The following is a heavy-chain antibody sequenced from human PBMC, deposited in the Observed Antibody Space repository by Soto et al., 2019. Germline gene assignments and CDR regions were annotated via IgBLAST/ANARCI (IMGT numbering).Heavy chain of an antibody. CDR3: ARAYGAGSFDF. CDR1: GYTFRSYD. J-gene: IGHJ5*01. D-gene: IGHD3-10*01. V-gene: IGHV1-8*01. CDR2: VNPNTGNT. Sequence: QVQLVQSGAEVKKPGASVKVSCTGSGYTFRSYDIHGVRQATGQGLEWMGWVNPNTGNTGYAQKFQGRVTMTRDMSKSSAYMEVNSLTSEDTAIYYCARAYGAGSFDFWGQGTLVSVS.